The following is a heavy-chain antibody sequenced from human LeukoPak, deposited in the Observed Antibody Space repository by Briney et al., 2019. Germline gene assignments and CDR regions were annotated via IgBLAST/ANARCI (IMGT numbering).Heavy chain of an antibody. CDR2: INHSGST. CDR1: GGPFSGYY. J-gene: IGHJ4*02. CDR3: ARRGDYVDY. V-gene: IGHV4-34*01. Sequence: SETLSLTCAVYGGPFSGYYWSWIRQPPGKGLEWIGEINHSGSTNYNPSLKSRVTISVDTSKNQFSLKLSSVTAADTAVYYCARRGDYVDYWGQGTLVTVSS.